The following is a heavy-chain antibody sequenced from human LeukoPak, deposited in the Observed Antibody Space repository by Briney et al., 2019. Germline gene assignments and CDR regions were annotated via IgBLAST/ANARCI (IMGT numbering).Heavy chain of an antibody. CDR1: GFSFNNYW. J-gene: IGHJ4*02. CDR3: AREEMYYDRSVAIRTPFDY. Sequence: GGSLRLSCVASGFSFNNYWMSWVRQAPGKGLEWVASIKQDDSEIHYVDSVKGRFTISRDNAKSSLFLQMNSLRAEDTAVYYCAREEMYYDRSVAIRTPFDYWGQGTLVTVSS. V-gene: IGHV3-7*03. D-gene: IGHD3-22*01. CDR2: IKQDDSEI.